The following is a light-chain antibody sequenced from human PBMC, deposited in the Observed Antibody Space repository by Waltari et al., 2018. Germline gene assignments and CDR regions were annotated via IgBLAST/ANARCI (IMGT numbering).Light chain of an antibody. CDR1: QSVLYRPFNQNY. CDR2: WAS. J-gene: IGKJ4*01. Sequence: DIVLTQSPVSLPVSLGGRAIMNCKSSQSVLYRPFNQNYLAWYQLREGQPPKLIIFWASVRASRVPHRFTGSGSGTNFTLTISNLQAEDVAVYYCQKYYSTPLTFGGGTKVEI. CDR3: QKYYSTPLT. V-gene: IGKV4-1*01.